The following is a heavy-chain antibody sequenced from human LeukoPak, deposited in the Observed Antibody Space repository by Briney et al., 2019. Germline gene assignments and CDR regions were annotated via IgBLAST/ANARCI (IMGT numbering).Heavy chain of an antibody. J-gene: IGHJ4*02. D-gene: IGHD2-8*01. CDR3: ARGGIVLMVYALPVSDVYFDY. Sequence: GGSLRLSCAASGFTFSSYGMHWVRQAPGKGLEWVAVISYDGSNKYYADSVKGRFTISRDNTKNTLYLQMNSLRAEDTAVYYGARGGIVLMVYALPVSDVYFDYWGQGTLVTVSS. CDR2: ISYDGSNK. V-gene: IGHV3-30*03. CDR1: GFTFSSYG.